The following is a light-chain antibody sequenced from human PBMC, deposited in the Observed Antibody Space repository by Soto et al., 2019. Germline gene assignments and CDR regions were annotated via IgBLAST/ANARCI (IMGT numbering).Light chain of an antibody. CDR1: QSISSY. J-gene: IGKJ1*01. V-gene: IGKV1-39*01. Sequence: DLQMTQSPSSLSASVGDRVTITCRASQSISSYLNWYQQKPGKAPKLLTYAASSLQSGVPSRFSGSGSGTDFTLTISSLQPEDFATYYCQQSYSIPWTFGQGTKVEIK. CDR3: QQSYSIPWT. CDR2: AAS.